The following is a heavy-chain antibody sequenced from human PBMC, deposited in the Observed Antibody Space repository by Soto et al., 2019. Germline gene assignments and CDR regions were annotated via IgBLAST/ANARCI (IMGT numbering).Heavy chain of an antibody. CDR1: GGTLYNYA. CDR3: ARGDYYGSGRYYLDAFNM. D-gene: IGHD3-10*01. J-gene: IGHJ3*02. Sequence: GASVKVSCKASGGTLYNYAISWVRQAPRHGLEWMGGIILISGATSYAQKFQGRVTITADESTSIAYMELSSLRSEDTALYYCARGDYYGSGRYYLDAFNMWGQGTMVTVSS. CDR2: IILISGAT. V-gene: IGHV1-69*13.